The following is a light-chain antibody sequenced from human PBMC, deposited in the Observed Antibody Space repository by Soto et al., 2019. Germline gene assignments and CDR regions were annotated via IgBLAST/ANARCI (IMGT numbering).Light chain of an antibody. CDR1: SNDVGGYNY. Sequence: QSALTQPASVSGSPGQSITISCTGSSNDVGGYNYVSWYQQHPGQAPKLIIYEVSDRPSGVSPRFSGSKSGNTASLTISGLQVEDEADYFCTSYTGSSPYVFGSGTKLTVL. CDR3: TSYTGSSPYV. V-gene: IGLV2-14*01. J-gene: IGLJ1*01. CDR2: EVS.